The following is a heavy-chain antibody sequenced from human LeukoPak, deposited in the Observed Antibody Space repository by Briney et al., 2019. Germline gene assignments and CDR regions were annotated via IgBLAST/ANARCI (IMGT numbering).Heavy chain of an antibody. CDR1: GYTLTSYG. Sequence: GASVKVSCKASGYTLTSYGISWVRQAPGQGLEWMGWISAYNGNTNYAQKLQGRVTMTTDTSTSTAYMELRSLRSDDTAVYYCATYCSSTSCYSPYYYYGMDVWGQGTTVTVSS. V-gene: IGHV1-18*01. CDR3: ATYCSSTSCYSPYYYYGMDV. D-gene: IGHD2-2*01. CDR2: ISAYNGNT. J-gene: IGHJ6*02.